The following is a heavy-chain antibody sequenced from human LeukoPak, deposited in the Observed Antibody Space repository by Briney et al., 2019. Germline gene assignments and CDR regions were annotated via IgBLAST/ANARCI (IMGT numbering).Heavy chain of an antibody. J-gene: IGHJ3*02. CDR2: ISGSGGST. CDR1: GFTFSSYA. D-gene: IGHD2-2*01. CDR3: AKFQKVVPAAQYAFDI. V-gene: IGHV3-23*01. Sequence: GGSLRLSCAASGFTFSSYAMSWVRQAPGKGLEWVSAISGSGGSTYYADSVKGRFTISRDNSKNTLYLQMNSLRAEDTAVYYCAKFQKVVPAAQYAFDIWGQGTMVTVSS.